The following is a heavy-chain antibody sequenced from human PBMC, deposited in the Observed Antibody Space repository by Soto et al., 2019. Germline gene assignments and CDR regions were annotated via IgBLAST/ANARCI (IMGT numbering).Heavy chain of an antibody. J-gene: IGHJ4*02. CDR2: IKSKTDGGTA. CDR1: GFNLSHPW. CDR3: TTGIYYDILTGYHNVAY. V-gene: IGHV3-15*01. Sequence: PWGSLLISCVSSGFNLSHPWMTWVRQAAGKGLEWVGRIKSKTDGGTADYAAPVKGRATISRDDSKNTVYLQMNSLKTEDTAVYYCTTGIYYDILTGYHNVAYWGQGALVTVSS. D-gene: IGHD3-9*01.